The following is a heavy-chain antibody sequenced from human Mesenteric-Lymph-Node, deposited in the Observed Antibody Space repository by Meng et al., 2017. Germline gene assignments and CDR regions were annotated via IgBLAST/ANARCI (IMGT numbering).Heavy chain of an antibody. CDR1: AFTFSTYS. J-gene: IGHJ5*01. CDR2: ISPSSTYI. V-gene: IGHV3-21*01. D-gene: IGHD6-19*01. Sequence: GGSLRLSCTASAFTFSTYSMNWVRQAPGKGPEWVSAISPSSTYIYYLDSVKGRFTISRDNAKNSLYLQMNSLKAEDTAVYYCVRQIAVGNKIFDFWGQGTLVTVSS. CDR3: VRQIAVGNKIFDF.